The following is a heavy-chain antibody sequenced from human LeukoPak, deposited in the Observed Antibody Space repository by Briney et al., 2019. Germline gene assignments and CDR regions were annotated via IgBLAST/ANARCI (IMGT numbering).Heavy chain of an antibody. Sequence: ASVKVSCKASGDTFSSYAISWLRQAPGQGLEWMGGIIPILGTTNYAQKFQGRVTITADESTSTLYMELRSLRSEDKAIYYCARDDYYDSSAYRENPFDVWGQGTMVTVSS. CDR2: IIPILGTT. V-gene: IGHV1-69*13. D-gene: IGHD3-22*01. CDR1: GDTFSSYA. CDR3: ARDDYYDSSAYRENPFDV. J-gene: IGHJ3*01.